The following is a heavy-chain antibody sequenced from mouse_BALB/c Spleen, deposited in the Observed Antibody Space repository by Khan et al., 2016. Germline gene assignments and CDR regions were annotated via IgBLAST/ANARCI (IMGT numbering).Heavy chain of an antibody. Sequence: EVQLQESGPDLVKPSQSLSLTCTVTGYSITSGYSWHWIRQFPGTKLEWMGYIHYSTRTNYSTSLTSRISITRDTSKNQFFLKLNSVPTEDTARYYCGGVPTGHCLDYWGQGTTLTFTS. CDR2: IHYSTRT. D-gene: IGHD2-14*01. CDR3: GGVPTGHCLDY. V-gene: IGHV3-1*02. CDR1: GYSITSGYS. J-gene: IGHJ2*01.